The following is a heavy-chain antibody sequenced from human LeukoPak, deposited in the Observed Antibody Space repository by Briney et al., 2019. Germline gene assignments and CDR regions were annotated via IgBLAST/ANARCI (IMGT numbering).Heavy chain of an antibody. CDR1: GFTFTSYG. J-gene: IGHJ4*02. CDR2: IWYDGRKE. Sequence: GGSLRLSCAASGFTFTSYGMHWVRQAPGKGLEWVALIWYDGRKEYYADSVKGRFTISRDDSRNTLYLQMNGLRAEDTAVYYCARLGSSWSSDYWGQGTLVTVSS. V-gene: IGHV3-33*08. CDR3: ARLGSSWSSDY. D-gene: IGHD6-13*01.